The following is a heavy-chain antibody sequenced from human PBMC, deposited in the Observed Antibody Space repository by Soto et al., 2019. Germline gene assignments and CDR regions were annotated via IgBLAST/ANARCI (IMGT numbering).Heavy chain of an antibody. CDR2: INHSGST. V-gene: IGHV4-34*01. CDR1: GGSFSGYY. Sequence: LSLTCAVYGGSFSGYYWRWIRQPPGKGLEWIGEINHSGSTNYNPSLKSRVTISVDTSKNQFSLKLSSVTAADTAVYYCARHLLGYCSRSSGDFLDFFDYWGQGSLVTVSS. J-gene: IGHJ4*02. D-gene: IGHD2-2*01. CDR3: ARHLLGYCSRSSGDFLDFFDY.